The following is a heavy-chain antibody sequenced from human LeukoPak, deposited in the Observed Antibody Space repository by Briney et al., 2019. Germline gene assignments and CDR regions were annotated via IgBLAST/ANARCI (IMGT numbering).Heavy chain of an antibody. D-gene: IGHD3-10*01. CDR1: GGSINGSSYY. V-gene: IGHV4-39*01. CDR2: IYYSGST. Sequence: KTSETLSLTCTVSGGSINGSSYYWGWIRQPPGKGLEWIGTIYYSGSTYYNPSLKSRVTISVDTSKNQFSLKLSSVTASDTAVYYCARRFAPSRNDAFDIWGQGTMVTVSS. J-gene: IGHJ3*02. CDR3: ARRFAPSRNDAFDI.